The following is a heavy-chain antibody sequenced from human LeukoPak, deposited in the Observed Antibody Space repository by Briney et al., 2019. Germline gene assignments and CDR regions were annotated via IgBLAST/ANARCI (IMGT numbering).Heavy chain of an antibody. V-gene: IGHV3-23*01. D-gene: IGHD6-19*01. CDR1: GFTFSSYA. J-gene: IGHJ4*02. CDR2: ISGSGGST. Sequence: PGGSLRLSCAASGFTFSSYAMSWVRQVPGKGLEWVSAISGSGGSTYYADSVKGRFTISRDNSKNTLYLQMNSLRAEDTAVYYCAKDGYSSGWSYYFDYWGQGTLVTVSS. CDR3: AKDGYSSGWSYYFDY.